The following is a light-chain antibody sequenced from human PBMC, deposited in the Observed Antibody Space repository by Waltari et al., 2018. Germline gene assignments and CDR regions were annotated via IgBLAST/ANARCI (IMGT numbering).Light chain of an antibody. CDR1: SYDVGCSNY. V-gene: IGLV2-11*01. J-gene: IGLJ3*02. CDR3: CSFAGTSWV. Sequence: QSALTQPRSVSGSPGRSVTISSTGTSYDVGCSNYFSWYQQYPGKAPKVMIYDVSKRPSGVTDRFSGSKSGNTASLTISGLQAEDEADYYCCSFAGTSWVFGGGTKVTVL. CDR2: DVS.